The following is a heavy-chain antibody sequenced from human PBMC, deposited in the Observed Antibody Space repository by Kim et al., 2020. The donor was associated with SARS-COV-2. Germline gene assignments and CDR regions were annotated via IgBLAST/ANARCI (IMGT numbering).Heavy chain of an antibody. CDR3: ARSLAVAGQEGY. D-gene: IGHD6-19*01. J-gene: IGHJ4*02. V-gene: IGHV1-3*01. CDR1: GYTFTSYV. Sequence: ASVKVSCKAFGYTFTSYVMHWVRQVPGQGLEWVGWINPADGITKYSQKFEGRVTLTRDTPAITFYMELTSLRDVDTAIYYCARSLAVAGQEGYWGQGTLVTVSS. CDR2: INPADGIT.